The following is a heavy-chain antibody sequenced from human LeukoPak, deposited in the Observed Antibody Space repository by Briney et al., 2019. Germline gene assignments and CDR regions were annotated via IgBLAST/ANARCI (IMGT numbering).Heavy chain of an antibody. V-gene: IGHV4-59*11. Sequence: SETLSLTCAVSADSFSSHYWTWIRQPPGKGLEWIGYISYIGSTNYNPSLKSRVTISIDTSKNQFSLKLSSVTAADTAVYYCARQHSSGWYGDWFDPWGQGTLVTVSS. CDR3: ARQHSSGWYGDWFDP. J-gene: IGHJ5*02. D-gene: IGHD6-19*01. CDR1: ADSFSSHY. CDR2: ISYIGST.